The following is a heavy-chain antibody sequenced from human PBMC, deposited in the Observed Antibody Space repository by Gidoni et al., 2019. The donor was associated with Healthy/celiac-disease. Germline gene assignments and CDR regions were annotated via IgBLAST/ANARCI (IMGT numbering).Heavy chain of an antibody. Sequence: QVQLVQSGAEVKKPGSSVKVSCKASGGTFSSYAISWVRQAPGQGLEWMGGIIPIFGTANYAQKFQGRVTITADKSTSTAYMELSSLRSEDTAVYYCARGSTSCYFHCEVFYYMDVWGKGTTVTVSS. J-gene: IGHJ6*03. D-gene: IGHD2-2*01. CDR2: IIPIFGTA. V-gene: IGHV1-69*06. CDR1: GGTFSSYA. CDR3: ARGSTSCYFHCEVFYYMDV.